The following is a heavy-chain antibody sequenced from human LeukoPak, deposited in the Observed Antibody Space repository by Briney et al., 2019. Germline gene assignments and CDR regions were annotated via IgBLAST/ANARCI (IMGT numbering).Heavy chain of an antibody. D-gene: IGHD3-16*02. CDR1: GFTFSSYG. CDR2: IRYDGSNK. CDR3: AKDDRYYDYVWGSYPPFDY. V-gene: IGHV3-30*02. J-gene: IGHJ4*02. Sequence: GGSLRLSCAASGFTFSSYGMHWVRQAPGKGLEWVAFIRYDGSNKYYADSVKGRFTISRDNSKNTLYPQMNSLRAEDTAVYYCAKDDRYYDYVWGSYPPFDYWGQGTLVTVSS.